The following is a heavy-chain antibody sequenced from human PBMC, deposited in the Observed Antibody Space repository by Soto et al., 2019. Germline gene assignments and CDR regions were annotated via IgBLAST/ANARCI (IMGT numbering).Heavy chain of an antibody. Sequence: GESLKISCKGSGYSFTSYWIGWVRQMPGKGLEWMGIIYPGDSDTRYSPSFQGQVTISADKSISTAYLQWSSLKASDTAMYYCARSFYYYGSGSYPHDAFDIWGQGTMVTVSS. CDR1: GYSFTSYW. J-gene: IGHJ3*02. D-gene: IGHD3-10*01. CDR2: IYPGDSDT. CDR3: ARSFYYYGSGSYPHDAFDI. V-gene: IGHV5-51*01.